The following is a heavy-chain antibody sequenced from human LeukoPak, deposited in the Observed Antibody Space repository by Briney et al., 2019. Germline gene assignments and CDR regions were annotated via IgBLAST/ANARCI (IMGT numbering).Heavy chain of an antibody. J-gene: IGHJ6*03. CDR3: ARGPYYYDSSGYYNYYYYYYMDV. V-gene: IGHV4-34*01. CDR1: GFTFSDYY. D-gene: IGHD3-22*01. CDR2: INHSGST. Sequence: PGGSLRLSCAASGFTFSDYYMSWIRQPPGKGLEWIGEINHSGSTNYNPSLKSRVTISVDTSKNQFSLKLSSVTAADTAVYYCARGPYYYDSSGYYNYYYYYYMDVWGKGTTVTVSS.